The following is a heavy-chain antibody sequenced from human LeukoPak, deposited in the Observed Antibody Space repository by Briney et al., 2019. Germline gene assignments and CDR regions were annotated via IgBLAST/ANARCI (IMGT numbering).Heavy chain of an antibody. CDR3: ARAPYDFLTGFSLNWFDP. J-gene: IGHJ5*02. Sequence: ASVKVSCKASGYTFTTYAIHWVRQAPGQRLEWMGWINSDNGNTKYSQKFQGRVTITRNTSTYTAYMELRSLTSADTAIYFCARAPYDFLTGFSLNWFDPWGQGTLVTVS. V-gene: IGHV1-3*04. CDR1: GYTFTTYA. CDR2: INSDNGNT. D-gene: IGHD3-9*01.